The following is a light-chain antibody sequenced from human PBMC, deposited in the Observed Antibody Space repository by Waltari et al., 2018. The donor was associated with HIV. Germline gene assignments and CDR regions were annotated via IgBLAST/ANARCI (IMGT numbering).Light chain of an antibody. CDR1: KSLLDTDGTTY. Sequence: DVVMTQSPLSLPVTLGQPASISCRSSKSLLDTDGTTYLNWFQQRPGQSPRRLIYRASHRDSGVPDRFSGSGSGTDFTLKISRVEADDIGIYYCMQATHWSITFGQGTRLEIK. V-gene: IGKV2-30*01. J-gene: IGKJ5*01. CDR3: MQATHWSIT. CDR2: RAS.